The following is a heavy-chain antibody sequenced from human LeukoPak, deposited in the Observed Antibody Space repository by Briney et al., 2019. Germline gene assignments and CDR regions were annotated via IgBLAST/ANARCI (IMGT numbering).Heavy chain of an antibody. CDR3: AKEGPIGIGVVPAAMWSNYYYYMDV. CDR2: ISGSGGST. D-gene: IGHD2-2*01. V-gene: IGHV3-23*01. J-gene: IGHJ6*03. CDR1: GFTFSSYT. Sequence: GSLRLSCAASGFTFSSYTMSWVRQAPGKGLEWVSAISGSGGSTYFADSVKGRFTISRDNSKNTLYLQMNSLRAEDTALYYCAKEGPIGIGVVPAAMWSNYYYYMDVWGKGTTVTVSS.